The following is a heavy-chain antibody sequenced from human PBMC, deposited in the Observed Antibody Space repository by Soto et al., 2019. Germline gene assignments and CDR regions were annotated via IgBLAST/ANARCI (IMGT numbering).Heavy chain of an antibody. J-gene: IGHJ6*02. CDR2: TYYTGSA. CDR1: GDSISSGDYY. CDR3: ARGLYYYGMDV. Sequence: AWETLSLTCTVSGDSISSGDYYWSWIRQPPGKGLEWIGYTYYTGSAYYNPSLRGRVTIPVDRSKNQVSLNLRSVTAADTAVYFCARGLYYYGMDVWGQGTTVTVSS. V-gene: IGHV4-30-4*01.